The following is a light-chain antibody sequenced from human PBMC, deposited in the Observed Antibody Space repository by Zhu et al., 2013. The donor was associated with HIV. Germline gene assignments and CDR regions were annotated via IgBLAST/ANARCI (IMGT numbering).Light chain of an antibody. Sequence: AIRMTQSPSSLYASTGDRVTLTCRASQDISSHVAWYQQKSGQAPKLLIYSASTLQTGAPSRFSGSGSGTEFTLSISCLQSEDFATYYCQQSYSYPPTFGQGTNGG. CDR1: QDISSH. J-gene: IGKJ1*01. CDR3: QQSYSYPPT. CDR2: SAS. V-gene: IGKV1-8*01.